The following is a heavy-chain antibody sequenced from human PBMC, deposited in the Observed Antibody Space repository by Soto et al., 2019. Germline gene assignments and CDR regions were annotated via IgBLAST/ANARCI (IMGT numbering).Heavy chain of an antibody. D-gene: IGHD2-2*01. J-gene: IGHJ4*02. CDR2: IIPILGIA. Sequence: SVKVSCKASGGTFSSYTISWVRQAPGQGLEWMGGIIPILGIANYAQKFQGRVTITADKSTSTANMELSSLRSEDTAVYYCARGRGGYCSSTSCLGDYWGQGTLVTVSS. V-gene: IGHV1-69*10. CDR1: GGTFSSYT. CDR3: ARGRGGYCSSTSCLGDY.